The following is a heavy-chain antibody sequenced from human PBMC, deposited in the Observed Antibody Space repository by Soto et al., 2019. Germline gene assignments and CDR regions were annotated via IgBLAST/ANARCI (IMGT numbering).Heavy chain of an antibody. CDR2: ISSSSSYI. CDR3: ARVTSGYCSGGSCSPKAYYYGMDV. Sequence: EVQLVESGGGLVKPGGSLRLSCAASGFTFSSYSMNWVRQAPGKGLEWVSSISSSSSYIYYADSVKGRFTISRDNAKNSLSLQMNSLRAEDTAVYYCARVTSGYCSGGSCSPKAYYYGMDVWGQGTTVTVSS. J-gene: IGHJ6*02. D-gene: IGHD2-15*01. V-gene: IGHV3-21*01. CDR1: GFTFSSYS.